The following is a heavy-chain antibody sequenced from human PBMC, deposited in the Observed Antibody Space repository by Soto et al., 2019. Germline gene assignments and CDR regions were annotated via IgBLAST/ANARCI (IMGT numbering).Heavy chain of an antibody. CDR3: AREHVLVPAAPSNGMDV. V-gene: IGHV4-31*03. CDR2: IYYSGST. Sequence: QVQLQESGPGLVKPSQTLSLTCTVSGGSISSGGYYWSWIRQHPGKGLEWIGYIYYSGSTYYNPSLTSRVTISVDTSKNQFSLKLSSVTAADTAVYYCAREHVLVPAAPSNGMDVWGQGTTVTVSS. D-gene: IGHD2-2*01. J-gene: IGHJ6*02. CDR1: GGSISSGGYY.